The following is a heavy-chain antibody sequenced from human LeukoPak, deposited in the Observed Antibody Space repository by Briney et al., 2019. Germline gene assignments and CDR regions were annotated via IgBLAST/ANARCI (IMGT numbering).Heavy chain of an antibody. CDR2: ISYDGSNK. CDR3: AKKNWFDP. CDR1: GFTFSSYG. Sequence: GGSLRLSCAASGFTFSSYGMHWVRQAPGKELEWVAVISYDGSNKYYADSVKGRFTISRDNSKNTLYLQMNSLRAEDTAVYYCAKKNWFDPWGQGTLVTVSS. J-gene: IGHJ5*02. V-gene: IGHV3-30*18.